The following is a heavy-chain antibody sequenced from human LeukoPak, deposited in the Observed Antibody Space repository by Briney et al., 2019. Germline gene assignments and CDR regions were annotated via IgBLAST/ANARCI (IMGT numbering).Heavy chain of an antibody. V-gene: IGHV4-34*01. D-gene: IGHD6-6*01. J-gene: IGHJ4*02. CDR2: INHSGST. CDR3: ARGLSEYSSSIDY. CDR1: GGSFSGYY. Sequence: SETLSLTCAVYGGSFSGYYWSWIRQPPGKGLEWVGEINHSGSTNYNPSLKSRVTISVDTSKNQFSLKLGSVTAADTAVYYCARGLSEYSSSIDYWGQGTLVTVSS.